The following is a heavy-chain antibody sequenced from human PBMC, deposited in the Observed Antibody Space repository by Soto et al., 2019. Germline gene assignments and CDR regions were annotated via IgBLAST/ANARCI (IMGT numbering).Heavy chain of an antibody. CDR2: IYYSGST. CDR3: ARHWNGDRIFDY. V-gene: IGHV4-59*08. Sequence: SETLSITCTVSGGSISSYYWSWIRQPPGKGLEWIGYIYYSGSTNYNPSHKSRDNISVDTTKNQYSLKMSSRTAADTAEYYCARHWNGDRIFDYWGPGTLVTVSS. D-gene: IGHD4-17*01. CDR1: GGSISSYY. J-gene: IGHJ4*02.